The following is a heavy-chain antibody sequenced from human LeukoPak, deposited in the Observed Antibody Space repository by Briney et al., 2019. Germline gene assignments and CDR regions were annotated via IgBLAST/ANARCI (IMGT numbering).Heavy chain of an antibody. CDR2: INHSGST. V-gene: IGHV4-34*01. J-gene: IGHJ6*03. CDR1: GGSFSGYY. D-gene: IGHD6-6*01. Sequence: SETLSLTCAVYGGSFSGYYWSWIRQPPGKGLEWIGEINHSGSTNYNPSLKSRVTISVDTSKNQFSLKLSSVTAADTAVYYCARDWGVSARPGYMDVWGKGTTVTVSS. CDR3: ARDWGVSARPGYMDV.